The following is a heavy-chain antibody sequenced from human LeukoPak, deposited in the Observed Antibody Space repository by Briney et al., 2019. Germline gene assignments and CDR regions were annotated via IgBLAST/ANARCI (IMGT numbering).Heavy chain of an antibody. J-gene: IGHJ3*02. CDR1: GGSISSGGYS. Sequence: SETLSLTCAVSGGSISSGGYSWSWIRQPPGKGLEWIGYIYHSGSTYYNPSLKSRVTISVDRSKNQFSLKLSSVTAADTAVYYCARIAVGSSWYGASNDAFDIWGQGTMVTVSS. CDR3: ARIAVGSSWYGASNDAFDI. D-gene: IGHD6-13*01. CDR2: IYHSGST. V-gene: IGHV4-30-2*01.